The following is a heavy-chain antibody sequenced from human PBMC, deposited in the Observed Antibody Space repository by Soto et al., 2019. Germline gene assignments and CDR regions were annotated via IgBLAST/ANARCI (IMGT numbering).Heavy chain of an antibody. J-gene: IGHJ4*02. CDR2: IYYGGTT. Sequence: PSETISLTCTVLGGSIIGYYCARVRQPPEKGLEWIGYIYYGGTTSYNPSLKSRVTISVDTSKNQFSLKLSSVSVADTAVYYCARVRREFDTSGPVDYWGQGTLVTVSS. V-gene: IGHV4-59*08. CDR1: GGSIIGYY. D-gene: IGHD3-10*01. CDR3: ARVRREFDTSGPVDY.